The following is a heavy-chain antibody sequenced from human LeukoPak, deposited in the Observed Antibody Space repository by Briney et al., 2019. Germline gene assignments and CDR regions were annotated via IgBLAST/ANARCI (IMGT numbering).Heavy chain of an antibody. V-gene: IGHV4-59*01. D-gene: IGHD5-12*01. Sequence: PSETLSLTCTVPGGSISRYYWSWIRQPPGKGLEWIGYIYYSGSTYYNPSLKSRVTISVDTSKNQFSLKLSSVTAADTAVYYCARSGRGYSGYDWSYYYMDVWGKGTTVTVSS. CDR1: GGSISRYY. CDR2: IYYSGST. CDR3: ARSGRGYSGYDWSYYYMDV. J-gene: IGHJ6*03.